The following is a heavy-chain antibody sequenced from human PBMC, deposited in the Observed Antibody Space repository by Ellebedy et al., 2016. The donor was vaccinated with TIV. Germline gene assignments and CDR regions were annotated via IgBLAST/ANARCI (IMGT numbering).Heavy chain of an antibody. CDR1: GFTFSTYA. Sequence: GESLKISXAASGFTFSTYAMSWVRQAPGKGLEWVSTLSGSATSTFYADSVKGRFTISRDNSKNTLYLQMNSLRPEDTAVYYCAREVSGTPYGSGSYYYWGQGTLVTVSS. D-gene: IGHD3-10*01. V-gene: IGHV3-23*01. J-gene: IGHJ4*02. CDR2: LSGSATST. CDR3: AREVSGTPYGSGSYYY.